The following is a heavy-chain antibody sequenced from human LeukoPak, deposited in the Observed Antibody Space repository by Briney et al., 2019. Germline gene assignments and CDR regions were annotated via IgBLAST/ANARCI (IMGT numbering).Heavy chain of an antibody. Sequence: PGGSLRLSCAASGFTFSTYWMSWVRQAPGKGLEWVASIKQDGSEKYYVDSVKGRFTISRDNPKNSLYLQMNSLRAEDTAVYYCARLLEMTTSFWGPPAQRDAFDIWGQGTMVTVSS. D-gene: IGHD5-24*01. J-gene: IGHJ3*02. CDR3: ARLLEMTTSFWGPPAQRDAFDI. CDR1: GFTFSTYW. CDR2: IKQDGSEK. V-gene: IGHV3-7*01.